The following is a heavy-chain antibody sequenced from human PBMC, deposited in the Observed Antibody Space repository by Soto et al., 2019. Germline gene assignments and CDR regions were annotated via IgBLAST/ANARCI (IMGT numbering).Heavy chain of an antibody. CDR2: IYYTGNT. J-gene: IGHJ4*02. CDR3: ARVGRVSNGGFFDY. Sequence: SETLSLTCTVSGGSISSGVNYWGWIRQHPGEGLEWIGHIYYTGNTYYNPSLKSRLTISVDTSKNQFSLKLSSVTAADTAVYFCARVGRVSNGGFFDYRGQGTLVTVSS. V-gene: IGHV4-31*03. D-gene: IGHD2-8*01. CDR1: GGSISSGVNY.